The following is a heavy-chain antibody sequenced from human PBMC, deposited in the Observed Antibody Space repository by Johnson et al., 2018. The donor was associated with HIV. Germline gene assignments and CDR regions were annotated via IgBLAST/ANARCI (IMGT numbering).Heavy chain of an antibody. V-gene: IGHV3-30*18. CDR1: GLTFSSYG. CDR2: ISFDGSKK. Sequence: QVQLVESGGGVVQPGRSLRLSCADSGLTFSSYGMNWVRQAPGKGLEWLAAISFDGSKKNYADSVKGQFTISGDNSKNTLFLQMNSLRAEDTAVYYCAKDRVLVQLLSASHHRDAFDIWGQGTMVTVSS. CDR3: AKDRVLVQLLSASHHRDAFDI. J-gene: IGHJ3*02. D-gene: IGHD2-2*01.